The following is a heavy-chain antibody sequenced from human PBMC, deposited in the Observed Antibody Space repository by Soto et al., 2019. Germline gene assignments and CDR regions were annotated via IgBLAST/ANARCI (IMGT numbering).Heavy chain of an antibody. CDR1: GGSISSGDYY. J-gene: IGHJ4*02. CDR3: ARLPKYSYGYGNFDY. Sequence: PSETLSLTCTVSGGSISSGDYYWSWIRQPPGKGLEWIGYIYYSGSTYYNPSLKSRVTISVDTSKNQFSLKLSSVTAADTAVYYCARLPKYSYGYGNFDYWGQGTLVTVSS. CDR2: IYYSGST. D-gene: IGHD5-18*01. V-gene: IGHV4-30-4*01.